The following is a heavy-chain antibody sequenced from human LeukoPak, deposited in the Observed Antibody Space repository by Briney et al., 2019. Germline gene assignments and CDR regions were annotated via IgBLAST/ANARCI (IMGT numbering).Heavy chain of an antibody. CDR1: GYTFTSYG. D-gene: IGHD6-6*01. Sequence: ASVKVSCKASGYTFTSYGISWVRQAPGQGLEWMGWISVYNGDTNYAQTFQGRVTMTTDTSASTAYMELRSLRSDDTAVYYCVRDAITGRLTVGYWGQGTLVTVSS. V-gene: IGHV1-18*01. J-gene: IGHJ4*02. CDR2: ISVYNGDT. CDR3: VRDAITGRLTVGY.